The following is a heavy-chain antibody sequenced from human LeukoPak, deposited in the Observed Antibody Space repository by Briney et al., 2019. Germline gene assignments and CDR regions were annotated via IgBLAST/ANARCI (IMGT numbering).Heavy chain of an antibody. Sequence: GASVKVSCKASGYTFNGYYKHWVRQVPGQGLEWMGWINPNSGGTNYAQKFQGRVTMTRDTSISTAYMELSRLRSDDTSVYYCARGEGILYFGELVDYWGQGTLVTVSS. D-gene: IGHD3-10*01. CDR3: ARGEGILYFGELVDY. J-gene: IGHJ4*02. V-gene: IGHV1-2*02. CDR2: INPNSGGT. CDR1: GYTFNGYY.